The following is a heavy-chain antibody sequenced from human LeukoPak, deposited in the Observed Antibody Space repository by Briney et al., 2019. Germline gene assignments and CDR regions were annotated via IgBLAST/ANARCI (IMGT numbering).Heavy chain of an antibody. CDR3: ARGSRTTMVRGVIINGPYYYGMDV. D-gene: IGHD3-10*01. CDR1: GGSFSGYY. Sequence: PSETLSLTCAVYGGSFSGYYWSWIRQPPGKGLEWIGEINHSGSTNYNPSLKSRVTISVDTSKNQFSLKLSSVTAADTAVYYCARGSRTTMVRGVIINGPYYYGMDVWGQGTTVTVSS. V-gene: IGHV4-34*01. CDR2: INHSGST. J-gene: IGHJ6*02.